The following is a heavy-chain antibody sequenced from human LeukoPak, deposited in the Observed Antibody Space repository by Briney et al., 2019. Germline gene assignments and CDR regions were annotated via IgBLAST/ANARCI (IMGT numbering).Heavy chain of an antibody. Sequence: SGTLSLTCTVSGGSISSYYWSWIRQPPGKGLEWIGYIYYSGSTNYNPSLKSRVTISVDTSKNQFSLKLSSVTAADTAVYYCARDQTYYYGSGRYYYGMDVWGKGTTVTVSS. CDR1: GGSISSYY. V-gene: IGHV4-59*01. J-gene: IGHJ6*04. CDR3: ARDQTYYYGSGRYYYGMDV. D-gene: IGHD3-10*01. CDR2: IYYSGST.